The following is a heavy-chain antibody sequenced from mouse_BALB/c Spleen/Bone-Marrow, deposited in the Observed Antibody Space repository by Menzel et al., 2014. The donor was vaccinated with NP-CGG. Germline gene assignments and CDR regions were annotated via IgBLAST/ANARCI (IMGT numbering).Heavy chain of an antibody. CDR2: ISSGSSTI. CDR1: GFTFSSFG. CDR3: ASRAY. Sequence: EVHLVESGGGLVQPGGSRKLSCAASGFTFSSFGMHWVRQAPEKGLEWVAYISSGSSTIYYADTVKGRFTISRDNPKNTLFLQMTSLSSEDTAMYYCASRAYWGQGTLVTVSA. J-gene: IGHJ3*01. V-gene: IGHV5-17*02.